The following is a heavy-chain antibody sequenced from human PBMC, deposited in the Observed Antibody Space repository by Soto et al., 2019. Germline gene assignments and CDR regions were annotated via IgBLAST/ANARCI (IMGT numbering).Heavy chain of an antibody. CDR3: ARIKLGYTYGSILDF. J-gene: IGHJ4*02. D-gene: IGHD5-18*01. V-gene: IGHV4-59*01. Sequence: ASETLSLTCSVSGGSINHYYWGWIRQPPGKGLEFIGYTFYSGNTKYSPSLKSRLTISVDTSQNQFSLKLRSVTAADTAMYYCARIKLGYTYGSILDFWGQGILVTVSS. CDR1: GGSINHYY. CDR2: TFYSGNT.